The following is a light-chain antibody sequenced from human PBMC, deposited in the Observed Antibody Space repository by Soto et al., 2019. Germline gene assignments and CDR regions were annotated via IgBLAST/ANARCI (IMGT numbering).Light chain of an antibody. V-gene: IGKV3-15*01. CDR2: GAS. CDR3: QKYYLWPPMYT. Sequence: EIVMTQSPATLSLSPGERATLSCRASQSVSINLAWYQQKPGQPPRLLIYGASTRATDVPARFSGSASGREFTLTISSLQSEDFAVYFCQKYYLWPPMYTFGQGTKLEIK. CDR1: QSVSIN. J-gene: IGKJ2*01.